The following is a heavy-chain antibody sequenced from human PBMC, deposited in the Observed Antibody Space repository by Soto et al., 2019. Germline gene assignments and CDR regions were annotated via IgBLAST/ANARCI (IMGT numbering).Heavy chain of an antibody. D-gene: IGHD3-3*01. Sequence: AASVKVSCKASGGTFSSYAISWVRQSPGQGLEWMGGIIPIFGTANYAQKFQGRVTITADESTSTAYMELSSLRSEDTAVYYCARGGDGELRFLDPKGAFDIWGQGTMVTVSS. V-gene: IGHV1-69*13. CDR3: ARGGDGELRFLDPKGAFDI. J-gene: IGHJ3*02. CDR1: GGTFSSYA. CDR2: IIPIFGTA.